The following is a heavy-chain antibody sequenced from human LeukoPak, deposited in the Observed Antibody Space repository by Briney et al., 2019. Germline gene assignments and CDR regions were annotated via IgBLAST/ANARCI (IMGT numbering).Heavy chain of an antibody. J-gene: IGHJ3*02. CDR1: GGTFSSYA. Sequence: GASVKVSCKASGGTFSSYAISWVRQAPGQGLEWMGRIIPILGIANYAQKFQGRVTITADKSTSTAYMELSGLRSEDTAVYYCARGGGDYFDAFDIWGQGTMVTVSS. CDR3: ARGGGDYFDAFDI. D-gene: IGHD2/OR15-2a*01. V-gene: IGHV1-69*04. CDR2: IIPILGIA.